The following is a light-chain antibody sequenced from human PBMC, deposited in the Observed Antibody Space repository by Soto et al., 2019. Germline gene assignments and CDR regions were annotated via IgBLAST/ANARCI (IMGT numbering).Light chain of an antibody. CDR1: TSDVGGFDS. CDR2: EVS. V-gene: IGLV2-14*01. CDR3: SSYTTSNTWL. Sequence: QSALTQPASVSGSPGQSITISCTATTSDVGGFDSVSWYQQHPGTAPRVIIYEVSNRPSGVSYRFSGSKSANTASLTISGLQADDEADHYCSSYTTSNTWLFGGGTKVTVL. J-gene: IGLJ3*02.